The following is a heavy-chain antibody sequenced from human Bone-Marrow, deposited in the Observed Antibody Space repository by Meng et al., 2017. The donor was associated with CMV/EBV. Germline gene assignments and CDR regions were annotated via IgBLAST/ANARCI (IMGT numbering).Heavy chain of an antibody. J-gene: IGHJ6*02. V-gene: IGHV4-34*01. D-gene: IGHD3-10*01. CDR3: ARGSVRYYYYGMDV. Sequence: SETLSLTCAVYGGSFSGYYWSWIRQPPGKGLEWIGEINHSGSTNYNPSLKSRVTISVDTSKNQFSLKLSSVTAADTAVYYCARGSVRYYYYGMDVCGQGTTVTVSS. CDR2: INHSGST. CDR1: GGSFSGYY.